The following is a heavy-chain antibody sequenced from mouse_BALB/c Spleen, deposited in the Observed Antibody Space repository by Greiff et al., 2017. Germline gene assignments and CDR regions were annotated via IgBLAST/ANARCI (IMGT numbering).Heavy chain of an antibody. V-gene: IGHV2-9-2*01. CDR2: IWTGGGT. CDR3: VGESAMDY. CDR1: GFSLTSYD. J-gene: IGHJ4*01. Sequence: QVQLQQSGPGLVAPSQSLSITCTVSGFSLTSYDISWIRQPPGKGLEWLGVIWTGGGTNYNSAFMSRLSISKDNSKSHVFLKMNSLQTDDTAVYYCVGESAMDYWGQGTSVTVSS.